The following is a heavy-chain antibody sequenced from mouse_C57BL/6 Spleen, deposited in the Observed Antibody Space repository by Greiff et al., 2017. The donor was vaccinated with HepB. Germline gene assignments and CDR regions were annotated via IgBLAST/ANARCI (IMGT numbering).Heavy chain of an antibody. CDR3: ARSHYGSSSFDY. CDR2: IYPGNGDT. J-gene: IGHJ2*01. CDR1: GYTFTSYN. D-gene: IGHD1-1*01. V-gene: IGHV1-12*01. Sequence: QVQLQQSGAELVRPGASVKMSCKASGYTFTSYNMHWVKQTPRQGLEWIGAIYPGNGDTSYNQKFKGKATLTVDKSSSTAYLQLSSLTSADSAVYFCARSHYGSSSFDYWGQGTTLTVSS.